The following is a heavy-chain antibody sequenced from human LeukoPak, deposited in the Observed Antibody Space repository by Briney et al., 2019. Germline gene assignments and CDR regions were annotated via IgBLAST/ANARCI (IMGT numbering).Heavy chain of an antibody. J-gene: IGHJ4*02. D-gene: IGHD3-22*01. Sequence: GGSLRLSCAASGFTFSSYAMSWVRQAPGKGLEWVSAISGSGGSTYYADSVKGRFTISRDNSKNTLYLQMNSLRAEDTAVYYCAKAYYYDSSGYYASSGYFDYWSQGTLVTVSS. V-gene: IGHV3-23*01. CDR1: GFTFSSYA. CDR3: AKAYYYDSSGYYASSGYFDY. CDR2: ISGSGGST.